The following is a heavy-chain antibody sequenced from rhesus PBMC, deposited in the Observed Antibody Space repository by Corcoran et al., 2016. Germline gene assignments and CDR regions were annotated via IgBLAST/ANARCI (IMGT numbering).Heavy chain of an antibody. D-gene: IGHD4-29*01. J-gene: IGHJ2*01. V-gene: IGHV4-173*01. CDR2: ISGSGGST. CDR1: GGSISSNW. CDR3: ARVSVAGWYFDI. Sequence: QLQLQESGPGLVKPSETLSLTCAVSGGSISSNWWSWIRQPPGKGLEWIGRISGSGGSTTSTPSLKSRVTISPDTSKSHLSLKLISVTAADTAVYYCARVSVAGWYFDIWGPGTPITISS.